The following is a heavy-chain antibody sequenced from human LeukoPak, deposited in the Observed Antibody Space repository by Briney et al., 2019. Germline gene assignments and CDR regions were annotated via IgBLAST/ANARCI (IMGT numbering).Heavy chain of an antibody. CDR2: IKEDGSEK. J-gene: IGHJ4*02. V-gene: IGHV3-7*01. CDR3: ARDGGGGEFDY. Sequence: GGSLRLSCVASEFNFYAYWMTWVRQAPGRGLEWVANIKEDGSEKYYEDSVKGRFTISRDNAKNSLYLQMNSLRAEDTSVYFCARDGGGGEFDYWGQGTLVTVSP. CDR1: EFNFYAYW. D-gene: IGHD2-15*01.